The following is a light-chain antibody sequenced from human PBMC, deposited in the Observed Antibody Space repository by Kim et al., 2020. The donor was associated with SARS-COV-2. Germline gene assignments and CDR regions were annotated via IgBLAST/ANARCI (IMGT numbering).Light chain of an antibody. CDR2: STN. J-gene: IGLJ3*02. CDR3: VLYMGSGIWV. CDR1: SGSVSTYHY. V-gene: IGLV8-61*01. Sequence: QTVVTQEPSFSVSPGGTVTLTCALSSGSVSTYHYPSWYQQTSGQAPRTLIYSTNTRSSGVPDRFSGSILGNEAALTITGAQADDESDYYCVLYMGSGIWVFGGGTQLTVL.